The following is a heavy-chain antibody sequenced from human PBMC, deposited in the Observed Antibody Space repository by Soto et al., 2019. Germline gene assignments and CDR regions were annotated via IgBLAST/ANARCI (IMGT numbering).Heavy chain of an antibody. J-gene: IGHJ3*01. V-gene: IGHV1-69*06. D-gene: IGHD6-13*01. CDR1: GGSFSTYV. CDR3: VREMSSSWYAAFDL. CDR2: IIPIFGAP. Sequence: QVQLIQSGAEVKKPGSSVRVSCKASGGSFSTYVITWVRQAPGQGLEWMGGIIPIFGAPNYAQKFQGRVTITADKSTDTAYMDLISLRSEDTAVYYCVREMSSSWYAAFDLWGPGTMVTVS.